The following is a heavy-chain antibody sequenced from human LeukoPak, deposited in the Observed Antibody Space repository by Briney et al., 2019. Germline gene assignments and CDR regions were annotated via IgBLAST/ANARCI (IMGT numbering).Heavy chain of an antibody. J-gene: IGHJ4*02. V-gene: IGHV3-23*01. CDR2: ISGSGGRT. CDR1: GFTFSSYA. CDR3: TKESWQQLVDYFDY. Sequence: GGSLRLSCAASGFTFSSYAMSWVRQAPGKGLEWVSGISGSGGRTYYADSVKDRFTISRDNSKDTLYLQMNSLRAEDTAVYYCTKESWQQLVDYFDYWGQGTLVTVSS. D-gene: IGHD6-13*01.